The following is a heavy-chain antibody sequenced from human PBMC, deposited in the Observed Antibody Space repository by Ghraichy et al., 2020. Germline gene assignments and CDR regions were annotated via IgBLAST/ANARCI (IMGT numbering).Heavy chain of an antibody. CDR2: IDWDGDK. D-gene: IGHD3-9*01. CDR1: GGESSSSGMS. J-gene: IGHJ6*02. V-gene: IGHV2-70*11. CDR3: ARIRYDILTGYYKGYGMDV. Sequence: SGPTLVTPTQPLKGRGKGEGGESSSSGMSVSWIRQPPGKALEWLARIDWDGDKYYSTSLKTRLTISKDTSKNLVVLTMTNMDPADTATYYCARIRYDILTGYYKGYGMDVWGQGTTVTVSS.